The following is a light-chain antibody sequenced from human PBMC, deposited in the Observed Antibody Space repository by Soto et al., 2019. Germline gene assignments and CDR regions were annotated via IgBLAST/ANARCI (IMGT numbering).Light chain of an antibody. Sequence: DIVLTQSPATLSLSPGDRATLTCRASQRVXSYLVWCEQEPGQAPRILTXDPANRATGIPARFSGSGSGRDFTLTISSLQSEEFAVYYCQQYKNWPPLTFGGGTKVDIK. J-gene: IGKJ4*01. CDR3: QQYKNWPPLT. V-gene: IGKV3-11*02. CDR1: QRVXSY. CDR2: DPA.